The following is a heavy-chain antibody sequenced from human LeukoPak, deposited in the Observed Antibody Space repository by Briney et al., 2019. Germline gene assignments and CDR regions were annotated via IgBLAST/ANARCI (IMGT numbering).Heavy chain of an antibody. V-gene: IGHV3-21*01. J-gene: IGHJ3*02. Sequence: GGSLRLSCAAPGFTFSSYNMNWVRQAPGKGLEWVSSISSSSNYIYYADSVKGRFTISRDNAKNSLYLQMNSLRVEDTDVYYCARDVGASAPDAFDIWGQGTMGTVSS. D-gene: IGHD1-26*01. CDR3: ARDVGASAPDAFDI. CDR2: ISSSSNYI. CDR1: GFTFSSYN.